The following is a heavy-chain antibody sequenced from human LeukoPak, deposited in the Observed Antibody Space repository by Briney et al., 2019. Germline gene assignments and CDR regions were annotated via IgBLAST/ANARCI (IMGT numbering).Heavy chain of an antibody. CDR2: IKRDGSDN. CDR3: AKAIRIAAAGTKIGEYFQH. Sequence: GGSLRLSCAASGFTVSSNYMSWVRQAPGKGLEWVANIKRDGSDNYYVGSVEGRFTISRDNAKNSLYLQMNSLRAEDTALYYCAKAIRIAAAGTKIGEYFQHWGQGTLVTVSS. J-gene: IGHJ1*01. D-gene: IGHD6-13*01. V-gene: IGHV3-7*03. CDR1: GFTVSSNY.